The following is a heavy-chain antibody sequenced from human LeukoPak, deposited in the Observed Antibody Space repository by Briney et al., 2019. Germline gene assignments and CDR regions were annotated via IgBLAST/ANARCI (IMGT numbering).Heavy chain of an antibody. V-gene: IGHV1-2*02. J-gene: IGHJ1*01. D-gene: IGHD6-13*01. CDR3: ARVGQQRQYGARH. CDR2: INPNSGGT. Sequence: GASVKVSCEASGYTFTGYYMHWVRQAPGQGLEWMGWINPNSGGTNYAQKFQGRVTMTRDTSISTAYMELSRLRSDDTAVYYCARVGQQRQYGARHWGQGTLVTVSS. CDR1: GYTFTGYY.